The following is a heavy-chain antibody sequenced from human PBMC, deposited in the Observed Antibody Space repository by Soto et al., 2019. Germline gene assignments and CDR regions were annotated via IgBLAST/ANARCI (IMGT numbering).Heavy chain of an antibody. CDR2: IYYSGST. J-gene: IGHJ3*02. V-gene: IGHV4-39*01. CDR1: GGSISSRSYS. D-gene: IGHD5-12*01. Sequence: PSETLSLACTVCGGSISSRSYSWGWIRQPPGKGLEWIGSIYYSGSTYYNPSLKSRVTISVDTSKNQFSLKLSSVTAADTAVYYCAISIVHIVAFDAFDIWGQGPMLTLS. CDR3: AISIVHIVAFDAFDI.